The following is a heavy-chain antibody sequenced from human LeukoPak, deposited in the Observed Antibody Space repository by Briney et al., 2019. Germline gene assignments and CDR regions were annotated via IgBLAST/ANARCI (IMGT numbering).Heavy chain of an antibody. CDR3: ARGPDCPTPNCYLSFGWFDP. Sequence: PSETLSLTCTVSGGSIISGPYYWSWIRELPGKGLEWIGYIYSNGNTRYSPSLKNRVVMSVDTSKNQFSLRLTSVTAADTAVYYCARGPDCPTPNCYLSFGWFDPWGQGTLVTVSS. CDR1: GGSIISGPYY. D-gene: IGHD3-16*01. V-gene: IGHV4-31*03. CDR2: IYSNGNT. J-gene: IGHJ5*02.